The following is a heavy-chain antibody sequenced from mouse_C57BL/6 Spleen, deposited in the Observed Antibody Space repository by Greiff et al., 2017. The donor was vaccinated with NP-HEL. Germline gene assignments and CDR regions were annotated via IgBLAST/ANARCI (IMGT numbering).Heavy chain of an antibody. CDR2: IDPSDSYT. CDR1: GYTFTSYW. V-gene: IGHV1-69*01. CDR3: ARFPSIYYDYDDAMDY. D-gene: IGHD2-4*01. Sequence: QVQLKQPGAELVMPGASVKLSCKASGYTFTSYWMHWVKQRPGQGLEWIGEIDPSDSYTNYNQKFKGKSTLTVDKSSSTAYMQLSSLTSEDSAVYYCARFPSIYYDYDDAMDYWGQGTSVTVSS. J-gene: IGHJ4*01.